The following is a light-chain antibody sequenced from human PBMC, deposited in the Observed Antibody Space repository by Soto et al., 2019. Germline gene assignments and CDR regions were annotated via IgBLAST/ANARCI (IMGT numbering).Light chain of an antibody. CDR1: SSNIGSKT. CDR3: SAWDASLNGYV. Sequence: QSVLTQPPSASGTPGQRLTISCSGSSSNIGSKTVNWYQQLPGTAPKLLIYSNYQRPSGVPDRFSGSKSDTSASLAISGLQSEDEADYYCSAWDASLNGYVFGAGTKLTVL. V-gene: IGLV1-44*01. CDR2: SNY. J-gene: IGLJ1*01.